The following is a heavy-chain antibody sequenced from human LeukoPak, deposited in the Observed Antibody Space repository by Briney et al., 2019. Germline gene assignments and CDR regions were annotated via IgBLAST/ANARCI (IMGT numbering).Heavy chain of an antibody. CDR2: INPNSGGT. J-gene: IGHJ6*03. Sequence: ASVKVTCKASGYTFTGYYMHWVRQAPGQGLEWMGWINPNSGGTNYAQKFQGRVTMTRDTSISTAYMELSRLRSDDTAVYYCARGAIPQRRPNRFYYYYYYMDVWGKGTTATVSS. D-gene: IGHD2-2*01. CDR1: GYTFTGYY. V-gene: IGHV1-2*02. CDR3: ARGAIPQRRPNRFYYYYYYMDV.